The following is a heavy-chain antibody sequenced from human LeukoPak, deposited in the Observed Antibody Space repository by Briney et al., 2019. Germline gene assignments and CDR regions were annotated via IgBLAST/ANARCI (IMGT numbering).Heavy chain of an antibody. CDR2: IYYSGST. V-gene: IGHV4-39*01. D-gene: IGHD3-22*01. CDR3: ARHLGAAHYDSSGYYPLHFDY. Sequence: SETLSLTCTVSGGSISSSSYYWGWIRQPPGKGLEWIGSIYYSGSTYYNPSLKSRVTISVDTSKNQFSLKLSSVTAADTAVYYCARHLGAAHYDSSGYYPLHFDYWGQGTLVTVSS. J-gene: IGHJ4*02. CDR1: GGSISSSSYY.